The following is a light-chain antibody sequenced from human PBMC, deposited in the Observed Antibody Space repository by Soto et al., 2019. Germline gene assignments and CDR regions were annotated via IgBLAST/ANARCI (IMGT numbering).Light chain of an antibody. Sequence: SALTQPPSASGSPGQSVTISCTGTSSDVGGYDYVSWYQQRPGKAPKLLIHEVTKRPSGVPDRFSGSKSGNTASLTVSGLRAEDEADYYCSSYAGRTLYVFGTGTKVTVL. CDR2: EVT. CDR1: SSDVGGYDY. J-gene: IGLJ1*01. CDR3: SSYAGRTLYV. V-gene: IGLV2-8*01.